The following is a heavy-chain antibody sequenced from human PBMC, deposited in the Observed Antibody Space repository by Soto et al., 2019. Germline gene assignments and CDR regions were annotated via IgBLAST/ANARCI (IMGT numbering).Heavy chain of an antibody. Sequence: SVKVSCKASGGTFNNNAISWVRQAPGQGLEWMGGIIPILGTANYAQKFQGRVTITADESTSTGYTELSSLRSEDTAVYYCARPYDSSDYYGGGMDVWHQGTTVTVSS. J-gene: IGHJ6*02. CDR2: IIPILGTA. V-gene: IGHV1-69*13. CDR1: GGTFNNNA. D-gene: IGHD3-22*01. CDR3: ARPYDSSDYYGGGMDV.